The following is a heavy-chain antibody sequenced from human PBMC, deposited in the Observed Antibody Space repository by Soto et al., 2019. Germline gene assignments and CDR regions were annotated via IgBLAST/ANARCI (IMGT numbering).Heavy chain of an antibody. J-gene: IGHJ6*02. CDR3: ARDFGYCTSSTCYFNGMDV. Sequence: GGSLRLSCAASGFTFSSYGMHWVRQAPGKGLEWVAAIWDDGSNKNYADSVKGRFTISRDNSKKTLYLQMNSLRAEDTAVFYCARDFGYCTSSTCYFNGMDVWGQGT. CDR2: IWDDGSNK. CDR1: GFTFSSYG. V-gene: IGHV3-33*01. D-gene: IGHD2-2*03.